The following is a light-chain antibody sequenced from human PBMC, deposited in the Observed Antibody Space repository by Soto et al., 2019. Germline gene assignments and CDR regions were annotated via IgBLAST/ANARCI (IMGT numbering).Light chain of an antibody. V-gene: IGLV2-14*01. J-gene: IGLJ1*01. CDR1: SSDVGGYNY. CDR3: SSYTSSSTLVYV. Sequence: QCDLTRPASVSGAPGHWITISCTGTSSDVGGYNYVSWYQQHPGKAPKLMIYDVSNRPSGVSDRFSGSKSGNTASLTISGLQADDEADYYCSSYTSSSTLVYVFGSGTKVT. CDR2: DVS.